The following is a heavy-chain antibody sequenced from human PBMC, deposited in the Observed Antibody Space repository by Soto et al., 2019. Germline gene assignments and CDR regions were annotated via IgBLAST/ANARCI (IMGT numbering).Heavy chain of an antibody. CDR2: ISGIRDYI. CDR1: GFTFSYYA. V-gene: IGHV3-21*06. J-gene: IGHJ4*02. D-gene: IGHD3-22*01. CDR3: AREGVHNYNEYYFDY. Sequence: GGSLRLSCAASGFTFSYYALHWVRRAPGKGPEWVSSISGIRDYIRYADSVKGRFTISRDNAKTSLYLQMNSLTAEDTAVYYCAREGVHNYNEYYFDYWGQGTLVTVSS.